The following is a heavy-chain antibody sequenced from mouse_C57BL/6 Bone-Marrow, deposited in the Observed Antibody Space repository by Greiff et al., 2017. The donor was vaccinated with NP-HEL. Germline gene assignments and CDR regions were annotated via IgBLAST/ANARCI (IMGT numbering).Heavy chain of an antibody. CDR1: GYTFTAYY. CDR2: INPYNGGT. Sequence: VQLQQSGPVLVKPGASVKMSCKASGYTFTAYYINWVKQSHGKSLELIGVINPYNGGTSYNQKFKGKATLTVDKSSSTAYMELNSLTSEDSAVYYCARGKAMDYWGQGTSVTVSS. CDR3: ARGKAMDY. V-gene: IGHV1-19*01. J-gene: IGHJ4*01.